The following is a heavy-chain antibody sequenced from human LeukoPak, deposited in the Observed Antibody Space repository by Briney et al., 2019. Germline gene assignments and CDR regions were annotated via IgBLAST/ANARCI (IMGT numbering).Heavy chain of an antibody. Sequence: GSLRLSCAASGFTFSSYGMNWVRQPPGKGLEWIGEINHRGSTNSHPSLKSRVTISVDTSKNQFSLNLRSVTVADTAMYYCARDPRWAFGGVVGGDFDFWSQGILVTASS. D-gene: IGHD3-16*01. CDR3: ARDPRWAFGGVVGGDFDF. V-gene: IGHV4-34*01. CDR1: GFTFSSYG. J-gene: IGHJ4*02. CDR2: INHRGST.